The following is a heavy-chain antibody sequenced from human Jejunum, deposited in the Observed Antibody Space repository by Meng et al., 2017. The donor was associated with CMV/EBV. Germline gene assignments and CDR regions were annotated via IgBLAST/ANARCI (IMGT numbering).Heavy chain of an antibody. J-gene: IGHJ4*02. D-gene: IGHD1-26*01. Sequence: SGLHFDDYAMKWVRTAPGKGLEWVSGINWNSDYIYYADSVKGRFTISRDNAKNSLYLQMNNLRAEDTALYYCVKGRYSGSSGHFDYWGQGTLVTVSS. CDR2: INWNSDYI. CDR1: GLHFDDYA. CDR3: VKGRYSGSSGHFDY. V-gene: IGHV3-9*01.